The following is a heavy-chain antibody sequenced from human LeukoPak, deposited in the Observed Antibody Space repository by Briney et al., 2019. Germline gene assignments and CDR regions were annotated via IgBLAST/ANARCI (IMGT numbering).Heavy chain of an antibody. CDR3: ARVRGGAVAGYFDY. V-gene: IGHV3-30*03. J-gene: IGHJ4*02. Sequence: GRSLRLSCAASGFTFSSYGMHWVRQAPGKGLEWVAVISYDGSNKYYADSVKGRFTISRDNSKNTLYLQMNSLRAEDTAVYYCARVRGGAVAGYFDYWGQGTLVTVSS. CDR1: GFTFSSYG. CDR2: ISYDGSNK. D-gene: IGHD6-19*01.